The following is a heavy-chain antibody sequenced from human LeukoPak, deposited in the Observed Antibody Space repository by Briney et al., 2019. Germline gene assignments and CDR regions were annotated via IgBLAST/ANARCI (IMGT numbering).Heavy chain of an antibody. Sequence: SQALSLTCAISGDSVSSNSAAWNWIRQSPSRGLEWLGRTYYRSKWYNDYAVSVKSRITINPDTSKNQFSLQLNSVTPEDTAVYYCARNQNILRSHYTGYSGYVGGDAFDIWGQGTMVTVSS. J-gene: IGHJ3*02. D-gene: IGHD5-12*01. CDR1: GDSVSSNSAA. CDR2: TYYRSKWYN. CDR3: ARNQNILRSHYTGYSGYVGGDAFDI. V-gene: IGHV6-1*01.